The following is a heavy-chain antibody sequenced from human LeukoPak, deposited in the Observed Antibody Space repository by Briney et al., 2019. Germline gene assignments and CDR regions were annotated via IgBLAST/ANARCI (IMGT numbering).Heavy chain of an antibody. J-gene: IGHJ5*02. Sequence: ASVNVSCKASGYTFTSYGISWVRQAPGQGLEWMGWISAYNGNTNYAQKLQGRVTMTTDTSTSTAYMELRSLRSDDTAVYYCARGFRLSAIEDWFDPWGQGTLVTVSS. CDR2: ISAYNGNT. CDR3: ARGFRLSAIEDWFDP. D-gene: IGHD2-2*02. V-gene: IGHV1-18*01. CDR1: GYTFTSYG.